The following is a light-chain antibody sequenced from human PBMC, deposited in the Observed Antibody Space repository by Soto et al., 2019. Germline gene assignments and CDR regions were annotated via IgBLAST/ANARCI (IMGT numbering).Light chain of an antibody. CDR3: QVWDRSSEHYV. Sequence: SYELTQPPSVSVAPGKTARITCGGNNIGSKSVHWYQQKPGQAPVLVIYFDSDRPSGIPERFSGSNSGNTATLTISRVEAGDEADYYCQVWDRSSEHYVFGTGTKVTDL. CDR2: FDS. V-gene: IGLV3-21*04. J-gene: IGLJ1*01. CDR1: NIGSKS.